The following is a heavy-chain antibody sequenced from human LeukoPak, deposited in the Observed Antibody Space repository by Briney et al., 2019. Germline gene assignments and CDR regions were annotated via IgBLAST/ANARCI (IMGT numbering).Heavy chain of an antibody. V-gene: IGHV4-34*01. CDR1: GGSFSGYY. J-gene: IGHJ4*02. D-gene: IGHD2-15*01. Sequence: SETLSLTCAVYGGSFSGYYWSWIRQPPGRGLEWIGSIYYSGSTYYNPSLKSRVTIFIDTSKNQFSLRLSSVTAADTAVYYCARLVCGGGSCPAEFDYWGQGTLVTVSS. CDR2: IYYSGST. CDR3: ARLVCGGGSCPAEFDY.